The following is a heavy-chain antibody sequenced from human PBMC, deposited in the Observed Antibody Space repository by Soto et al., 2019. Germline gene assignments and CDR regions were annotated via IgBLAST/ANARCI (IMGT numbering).Heavy chain of an antibody. CDR3: ARDPVSSSKSYYYYYYGMDV. CDR1: GGSISSSNW. V-gene: IGHV4-4*02. J-gene: IGHJ6*02. Sequence: SETLSLTCAVSGGSISSSNWWSWVRQPPGKGLEWIGEIYHSGSTNYNPSLKSRVTISVDKSKNQFSLKLSSVTAADTAVYYCARDPVSSSKSYYYYYYGMDVWGQRTTVTVSS. D-gene: IGHD6-6*01. CDR2: IYHSGST.